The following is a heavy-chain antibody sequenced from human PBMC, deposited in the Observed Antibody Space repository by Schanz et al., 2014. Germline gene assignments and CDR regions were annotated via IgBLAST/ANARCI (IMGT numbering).Heavy chain of an antibody. CDR2: ISFSGNTI. D-gene: IGHD6-6*01. CDR3: ATEGPRGTRHPINYYYAMDN. V-gene: IGHV3-48*01. J-gene: IGHJ6*02. Sequence: EVQLVESGGGLVRPGGSLRLSCTTSGLIFSTYTLNWVRQAPGKGLEWISYISFSGNTIYYADSVKGRFTISRDNAKTSVMLQMNRLRAEDTAVYYCATEGPRGTRHPINYYYAMDNWGQGTKVTV. CDR1: GLIFSTYT.